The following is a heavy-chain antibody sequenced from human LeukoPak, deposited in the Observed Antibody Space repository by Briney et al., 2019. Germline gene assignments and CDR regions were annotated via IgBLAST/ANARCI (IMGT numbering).Heavy chain of an antibody. Sequence: ASVKVSCKASGGTFSSYAISWVRQAPGQGLEWMGGSIPIFGTANYAQKFQGRVTITADESTSTAYMELSSLRSEDTAVYYCARSYSYGSYYYYGMDVWGQGTTVTVSS. CDR1: GGTFSSYA. CDR2: SIPIFGTA. D-gene: IGHD5-18*01. J-gene: IGHJ6*02. CDR3: ARSYSYGSYYYYGMDV. V-gene: IGHV1-69*13.